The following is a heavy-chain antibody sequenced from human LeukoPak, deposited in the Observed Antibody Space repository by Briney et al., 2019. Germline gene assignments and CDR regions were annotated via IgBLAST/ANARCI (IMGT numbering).Heavy chain of an antibody. CDR2: IYSSGST. CDR1: GDSSRNYF. V-gene: IGHV4-4*08. D-gene: IGHD4/OR15-4a*01. CDR3: VRESFGASY. J-gene: IGHJ4*02. Sequence: PSETLPLTCTVSGDSSRNYFWTWIRQPPGKGLEWIGYIYSSGSTNYNPSLKSRVTISVDTPKSQFSLKLTSVTAADTAVYYCVRESFGASYWGQGTLVTVSS.